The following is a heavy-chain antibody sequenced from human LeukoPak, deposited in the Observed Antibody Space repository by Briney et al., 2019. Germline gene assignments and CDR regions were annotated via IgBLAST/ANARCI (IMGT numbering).Heavy chain of an antibody. D-gene: IGHD4-17*01. J-gene: IGHJ6*02. Sequence: GGSLRLSCAASGFSFSRHGMHWVRQAPGKGLEWVTVISNDGNKKYYADSVKGRFTTSRDNSKLYLQMDSLRPEDTAVYYCAKDRSPTVTSFYYYHGMDVWGQGTTVTVSS. CDR3: AKDRSPTVTSFYYYHGMDV. V-gene: IGHV3-30*18. CDR2: ISNDGNKK. CDR1: GFSFSRHG.